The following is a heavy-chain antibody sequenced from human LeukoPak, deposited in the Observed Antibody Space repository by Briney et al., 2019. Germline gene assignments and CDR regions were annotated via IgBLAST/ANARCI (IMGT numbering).Heavy chain of an antibody. D-gene: IGHD4-17*01. J-gene: IGHJ6*02. Sequence: GGSLRLSCAASGFSFSRHGMHWVRQAPGKGLEWVTVISNDGNKKYYADSVKGRFTTSRDNSKLYLQMDSLRPEDTAVYYCAKDRSPTVTSFYYYHGMDVWGQGTTVTVSS. CDR3: AKDRSPTVTSFYYYHGMDV. V-gene: IGHV3-30*18. CDR2: ISNDGNKK. CDR1: GFSFSRHG.